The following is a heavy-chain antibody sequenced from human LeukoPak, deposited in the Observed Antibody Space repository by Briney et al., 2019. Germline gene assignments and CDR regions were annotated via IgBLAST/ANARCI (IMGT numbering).Heavy chain of an antibody. CDR1: GFTFSSYA. Sequence: GGSLRLSCAASGFTFSSYAMSWVRQAPGKGLEWVSAISGSGGSTYYADSVKGRFTISRDNSKNTLYLQMNSLRAEDTAVYYCATTVTSPTYYYDSSGYEDYWGQGTLVTVSS. D-gene: IGHD3-22*01. J-gene: IGHJ4*02. CDR2: ISGSGGST. CDR3: ATTVTSPTYYYDSSGYEDY. V-gene: IGHV3-23*01.